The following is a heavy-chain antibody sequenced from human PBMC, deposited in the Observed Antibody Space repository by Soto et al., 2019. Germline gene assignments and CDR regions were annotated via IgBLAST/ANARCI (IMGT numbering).Heavy chain of an antibody. Sequence: SDTLSLTCTVSGGSISSYFWSWIRQPPGKGLEWIGYIYYSGSTNYNPSLKSRVTISVDTSKNQFSLKLSSVTAADTAVYYCATGGAYCGGDCYPHPLDCWGQGTQVTVSS. CDR1: GGSISSYF. CDR2: IYYSGST. J-gene: IGHJ4*02. D-gene: IGHD2-21*02. V-gene: IGHV4-59*01. CDR3: ATGGAYCGGDCYPHPLDC.